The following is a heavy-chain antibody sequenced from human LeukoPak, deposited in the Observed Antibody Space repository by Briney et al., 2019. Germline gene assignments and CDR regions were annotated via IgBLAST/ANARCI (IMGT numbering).Heavy chain of an antibody. Sequence: GSGPTLVNPTQTLTLTCTFSGFSLRTRGVGVGWIRQPPGKALEWLSLIYWDDDKRYSPSLKSRLTITKDTSKNQVVLTMTNMDPVDTATYYCAHTRVVVAATNFDYWGQGTLVTVSS. CDR1: GFSLRTRGVG. CDR2: IYWDDDK. D-gene: IGHD2-15*01. CDR3: AHTRVVVAATNFDY. V-gene: IGHV2-5*02. J-gene: IGHJ4*02.